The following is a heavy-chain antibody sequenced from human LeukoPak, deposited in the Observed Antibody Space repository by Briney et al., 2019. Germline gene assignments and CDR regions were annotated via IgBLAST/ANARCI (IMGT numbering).Heavy chain of an antibody. CDR1: GFTFSSYW. V-gene: IGHV3-7*01. J-gene: IGHJ6*03. CDR2: IKQDGSEK. CDR3: ARGYYYYMDV. Sequence: GGSLRLSCAAPGFTFSSYWMSWVRQAPGKGLEWVANIKQDGSEKYYVDSVKGRFTISRDNAKNSLYLQMNSLRAEDTAVYYCARGYYYYMDVWGKGTTVTVSS.